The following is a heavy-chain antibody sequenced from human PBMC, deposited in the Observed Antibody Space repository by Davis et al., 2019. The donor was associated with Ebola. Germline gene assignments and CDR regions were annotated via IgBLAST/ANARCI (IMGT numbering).Heavy chain of an antibody. D-gene: IGHD2-15*01. CDR1: GYTFTNYG. J-gene: IGHJ4*02. Sequence: ASVKVSCKASGYTFTNYGITWVRQAPGQGLEWMGWINPHNGNTNYAQKLQGRVTMTTDTSTSTAYMELRSLRSDDTAVYYCARVELRPYCSGGSCYPDYWGQGTLVTVSS. CDR3: ARVELRPYCSGGSCYPDY. V-gene: IGHV1-18*04. CDR2: INPHNGNT.